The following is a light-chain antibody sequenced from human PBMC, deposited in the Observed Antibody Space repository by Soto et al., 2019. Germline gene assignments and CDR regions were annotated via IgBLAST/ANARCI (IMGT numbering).Light chain of an antibody. V-gene: IGLV1-40*01. Sequence: QLVLTQPPSVSGAPGQRVTISCTGSSSNIGAGHDVHWYQQLPGTAPKLLIYGNGNRPSGVPDRFSGSKSGTSASLAITGLRSDDEADYYCATWDDDLYTPIIGGGTKLTVL. CDR3: ATWDDDLYTPI. CDR1: SSNIGAGHD. J-gene: IGLJ2*01. CDR2: GNG.